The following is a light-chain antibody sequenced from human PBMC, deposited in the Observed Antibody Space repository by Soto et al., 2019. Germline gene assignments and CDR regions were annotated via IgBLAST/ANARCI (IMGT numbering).Light chain of an antibody. CDR3: CSLTTSHTYV. V-gene: IGLV1-44*01. CDR2: STD. J-gene: IGLJ6*01. CDR1: YSNIGSNT. Sequence: QSVLTQPPSASGTPGQRVTISCSGSYSNIGSNTVNWYQHLPGTAPKLLIYSTDQRPSGVPDRFSGSKSGTSASLAISGLQSDDEADYYCCSLTTSHTYVFGSGTKVTVL.